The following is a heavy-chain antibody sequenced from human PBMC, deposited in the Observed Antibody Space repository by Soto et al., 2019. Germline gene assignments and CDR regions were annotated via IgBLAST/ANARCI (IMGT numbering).Heavy chain of an antibody. CDR2: ISYDGSNK. J-gene: IGHJ4*02. CDR3: ARDAPHIEIRYYFDY. V-gene: IGHV3-30-3*01. CDR1: GFTFSSYA. Sequence: LRLSCAASGFTFSSYAMHWVRQAPGKGLEWVAVISYDGSNKYYADSVKGRFTISRDNSKNTLYLQMNSLRAEDTAVYYCARDAPHIEIRYYFDYWGQGTLVTVSS.